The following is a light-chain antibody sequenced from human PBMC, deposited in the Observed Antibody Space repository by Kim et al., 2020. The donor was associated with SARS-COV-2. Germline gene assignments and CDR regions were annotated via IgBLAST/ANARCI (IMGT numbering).Light chain of an antibody. CDR1: QSVGTY. V-gene: IGKV3-11*01. J-gene: IGKJ5*01. Sequence: ATRSLSPGERATHASRASQSVGTYLAWYQQKPGQAPRLLIYDASKRATGIPARFRGSGSGTDFTLTIGTLEPEDSAVYYCQKRGNFGQGTRLEIK. CDR2: DAS. CDR3: QKRGN.